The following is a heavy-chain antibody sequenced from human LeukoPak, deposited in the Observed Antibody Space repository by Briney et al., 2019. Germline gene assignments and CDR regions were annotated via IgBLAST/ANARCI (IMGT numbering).Heavy chain of an antibody. V-gene: IGHV3-23*01. D-gene: IGHD5-24*01. CDR2: ISGSGGST. Sequence: GGSLRLSCAASGFTFSSYAMSWVRQAPGKGLEWVSAISGSGGSTYYADSVKGRFTISRDNSKNTLYLQMNSLRAEDTAVYYCARDRLSGYNALKYWGQGTLVTVSS. J-gene: IGHJ4*02. CDR3: ARDRLSGYNALKY. CDR1: GFTFSSYA.